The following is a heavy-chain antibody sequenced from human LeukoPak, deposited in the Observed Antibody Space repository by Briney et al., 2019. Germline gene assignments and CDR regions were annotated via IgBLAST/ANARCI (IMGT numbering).Heavy chain of an antibody. Sequence: GGSLRLSCAASGFMFDDYTMPWVRQAPRKGLEWVSLINWDGGSTYYAGSVKGRFTISRDNSKNSLYLQMNSLRTEDTALYYCAKGDVDSPMNFYHWGQGTLVTVSS. CDR1: GFMFDDYT. CDR2: INWDGGST. J-gene: IGHJ4*02. D-gene: IGHD5-18*01. V-gene: IGHV3-43*01. CDR3: AKGDVDSPMNFYH.